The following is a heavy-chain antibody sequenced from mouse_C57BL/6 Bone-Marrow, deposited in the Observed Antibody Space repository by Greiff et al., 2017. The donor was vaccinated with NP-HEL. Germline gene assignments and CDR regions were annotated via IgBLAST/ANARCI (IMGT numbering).Heavy chain of an antibody. CDR1: GFNIKDYY. V-gene: IGHV14-1*01. CDR3: TGFYYYGDYFDY. D-gene: IGHD1-1*01. Sequence: VQLQQSGAELVRPGASVKLSCTASGFNIKDYYMHWVKQRPEQGLEWIGRIDPEDGDTEYAPKFPGKATMTADTSSNTAYLQLSSLTSEDTAVYYCTGFYYYGDYFDYWGQGTTLTVSS. J-gene: IGHJ2*01. CDR2: IDPEDGDT.